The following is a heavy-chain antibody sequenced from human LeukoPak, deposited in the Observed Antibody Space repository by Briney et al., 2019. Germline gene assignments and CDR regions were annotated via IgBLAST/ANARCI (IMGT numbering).Heavy chain of an antibody. CDR3: ARGRGLASFSLDY. V-gene: IGHV1-3*01. Sequence: GASVKVSCKASGGTFNRYAISWVRQAPGQRLEWMGWINAGNGNTKYSQKFQGRVTITRDTSASTAYMELSSLRSEDTAVYYCARGRGLASFSLDYWGQGTLVTVSS. J-gene: IGHJ4*02. D-gene: IGHD3/OR15-3a*01. CDR1: GGTFNRYA. CDR2: INAGNGNT.